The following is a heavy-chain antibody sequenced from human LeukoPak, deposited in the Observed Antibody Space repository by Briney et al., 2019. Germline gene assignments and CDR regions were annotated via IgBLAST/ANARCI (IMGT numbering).Heavy chain of an antibody. V-gene: IGHV3-66*01. CDR1: GFTVSSNY. CDR3: TRDSGTYNWFDP. CDR2: IYSGGST. D-gene: IGHD1-26*01. Sequence: GGSLRLSCAASGFTVSSNYMSWVRQAPGKGLEWVSIIYSGGSTYYADSVKGRFTISRDNSKNTAYLHMNSLKTEDTALYYCTRDSGTYNWFDPWGQGTLVTVSS. J-gene: IGHJ5*02.